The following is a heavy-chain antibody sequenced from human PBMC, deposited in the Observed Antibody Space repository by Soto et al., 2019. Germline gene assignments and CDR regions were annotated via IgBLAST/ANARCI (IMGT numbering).Heavy chain of an antibody. CDR1: GYTCTSYC. CDR3: ARDVDTAFYYYYGMDV. D-gene: IGHD5-18*01. Sequence: GASVKVSCTGSGYTCTSYCISWVLEAPLQGLEWMGWISAYNGNTNYAQKLQGRVTMTTDTSTSTAYMELRSLRSDDTAVYYCARDVDTAFYYYYGMDVWGQGTTVTVSS. CDR2: ISAYNGNT. J-gene: IGHJ6*02. V-gene: IGHV1-18*01.